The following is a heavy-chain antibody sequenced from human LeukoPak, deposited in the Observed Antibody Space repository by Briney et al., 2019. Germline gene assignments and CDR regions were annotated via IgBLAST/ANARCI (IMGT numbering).Heavy chain of an antibody. CDR2: ISWNSGSI. D-gene: IGHD3-10*01. J-gene: IGHJ4*02. CDR1: GFTFDDYT. V-gene: IGHV3-9*01. Sequence: GGSLRLSYAASGFTFDDYTMHWVRQAPGKGLEWVSGISWNSGSIGYADSVKGRFTISRDNAKNSLYLQMNSLRAEDTALYYCAKDIFTMVRGVVDYWGQGTLVTVSS. CDR3: AKDIFTMVRGVVDY.